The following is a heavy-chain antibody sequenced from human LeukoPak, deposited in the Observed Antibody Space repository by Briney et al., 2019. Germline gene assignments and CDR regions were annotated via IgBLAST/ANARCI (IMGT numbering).Heavy chain of an antibody. V-gene: IGHV1-46*01. CDR3: ARDGTPEYDHIWGRPQLY. CDR1: GYIFTNYD. CDR2: INPSGGST. J-gene: IGHJ4*02. D-gene: IGHD3-16*01. Sequence: ASVKVSCKASGYIFTNYDINWVRQAPGQGLEWMGIINPSGGSTRYAQKFQGRVTMTRDTSTSTVYMELKSLRSEDTAIYYCARDGTPEYDHIWGRPQLYWGQGTLVIVSS.